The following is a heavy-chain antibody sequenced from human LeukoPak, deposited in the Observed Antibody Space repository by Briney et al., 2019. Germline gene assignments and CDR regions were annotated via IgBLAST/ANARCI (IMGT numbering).Heavy chain of an antibody. J-gene: IGHJ3*02. CDR1: GFTFSSYA. V-gene: IGHV3-30-3*01. CDR3: ARDEHYGDHTFDI. CDR2: ISYDGSNK. Sequence: GGSLRLSCAASGFTFSSYAMHWVRQAPGKGLEWVAVISYDGSNKYYADSVKGRITISRDNSKNTLYLQMNSLRAEDTAVYYCARDEHYGDHTFDIWGQGTMVTVSS. D-gene: IGHD4-17*01.